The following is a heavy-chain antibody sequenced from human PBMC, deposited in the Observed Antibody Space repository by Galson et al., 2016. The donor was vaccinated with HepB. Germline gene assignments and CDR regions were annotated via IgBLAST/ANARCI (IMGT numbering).Heavy chain of an antibody. Sequence: SLRLSCAASGFTFSSYGMHWVRQAPGKGLEWVAFISYDGSYKYYADSVRGRFTISRDNSKNTLYLPMNSLRPEDTAVYYCAKVKADSSSPGYYFDYWGQGTLVTVSS. CDR3: AKVKADSSSPGYYFDY. CDR2: ISYDGSYK. V-gene: IGHV3-30*18. CDR1: GFTFSSYG. J-gene: IGHJ4*02. D-gene: IGHD6-6*01.